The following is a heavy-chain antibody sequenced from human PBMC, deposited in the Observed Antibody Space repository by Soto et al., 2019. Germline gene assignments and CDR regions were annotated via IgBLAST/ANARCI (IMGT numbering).Heavy chain of an antibody. V-gene: IGHV4-59*01. Sequence: PSETLSLTCTVSGGSISSYYWSWIRQPPGKGLEWIGYIYYSGSTNYNPSLKSRVTISVDTSKNQFSLKLSSVTAADTAVYYCARDPGAVAAAGDHYYYYMDVWGKGTTVTVSS. J-gene: IGHJ6*03. CDR3: ARDPGAVAAAGDHYYYYMDV. D-gene: IGHD6-13*01. CDR1: GGSISSYY. CDR2: IYYSGST.